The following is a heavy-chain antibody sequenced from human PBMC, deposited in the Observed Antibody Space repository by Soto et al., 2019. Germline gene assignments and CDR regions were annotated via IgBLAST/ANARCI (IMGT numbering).Heavy chain of an antibody. J-gene: IGHJ1*01. Sequence: SETLSLTCTASGGSISSGDYYWSWMRQHPGKGLEWIGYIFYSGSTYYNPSLKSRVTISVDTSSNQFSLKLTSVIAADTAVYYCARSRGTGTYRHVFQPWGQGTLVTVSS. CDR2: IFYSGST. CDR1: GGSISSGDYY. D-gene: IGHD1-26*01. CDR3: ARSRGTGTYRHVFQP. V-gene: IGHV4-31*03.